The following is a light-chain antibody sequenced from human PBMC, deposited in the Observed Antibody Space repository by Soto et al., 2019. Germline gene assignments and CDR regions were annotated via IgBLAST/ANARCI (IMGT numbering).Light chain of an antibody. CDR1: QSVMSN. Sequence: EMVMTQSPVTVSVSTVESATLSCMASQSVMSNLGWYQQKPGQAPRLLIYGASTRATGIPDRFSGSGSWTEFTLTISSLQSGDFAVYYCQQYNRWPFTFGPGTKVDIK. J-gene: IGKJ3*01. V-gene: IGKV3-15*01. CDR2: GAS. CDR3: QQYNRWPFT.